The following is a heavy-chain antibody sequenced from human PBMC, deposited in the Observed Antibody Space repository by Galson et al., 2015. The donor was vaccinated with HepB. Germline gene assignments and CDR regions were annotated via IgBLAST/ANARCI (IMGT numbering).Heavy chain of an antibody. CDR1: GYTFTSYA. Sequence: SVKVSCKASGYTFTSYAMHWVRQAPGQRLEWMGWINAGNGNTKYSQKFQGRVTITRDTSASTAYMELSSLRSEDTAVYYCARALYYYDSSGYYSYLGYWGQGTLVTVSS. V-gene: IGHV1-3*01. CDR3: ARALYYYDSSGYYSYLGY. J-gene: IGHJ4*02. D-gene: IGHD3-22*01. CDR2: INAGNGNT.